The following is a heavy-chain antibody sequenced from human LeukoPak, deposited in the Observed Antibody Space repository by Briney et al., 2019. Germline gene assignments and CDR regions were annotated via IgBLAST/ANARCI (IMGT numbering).Heavy chain of an antibody. J-gene: IGHJ4*02. CDR2: ISSSGSTI. Sequence: PGGSLRLSCAASGFTFSSYVMNWVRQAPGKGLEWVSYISSSGSTIYYADSVKGRFTISRDNAKNSLYLQMNSLRAEDTAVYYCARVPYYDSSGYLQDYWGQGTLVTVSS. V-gene: IGHV3-48*03. CDR3: ARVPYYDSSGYLQDY. CDR1: GFTFSSYV. D-gene: IGHD3-22*01.